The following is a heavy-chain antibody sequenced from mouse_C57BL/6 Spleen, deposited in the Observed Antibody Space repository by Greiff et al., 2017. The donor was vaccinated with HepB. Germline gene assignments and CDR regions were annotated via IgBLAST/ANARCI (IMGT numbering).Heavy chain of an antibody. CDR2: IYPGSGST. CDR1: GYTFTSYW. CDR3: ARPQICCGNPWFAY. Sequence: VQLQQPGAELVKPGASVKMSCKASGYTFTSYWITWVKQRPGQGLEWIGDIYPGSGSTNYNEKFKSKATLTVDTSSSTAYMQLSSLTSEDSAVYYWARPQICCGNPWFAYWGQGTLVTVSA. D-gene: IGHD2-1*01. J-gene: IGHJ3*01. V-gene: IGHV1-55*01.